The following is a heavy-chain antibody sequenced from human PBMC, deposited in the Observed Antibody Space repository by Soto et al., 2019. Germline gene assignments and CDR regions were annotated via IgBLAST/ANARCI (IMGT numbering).Heavy chain of an antibody. D-gene: IGHD5-12*01. J-gene: IGHJ4*02. CDR3: VQDPYSDYNF. CDR1: GFTFSSYT. V-gene: IGHV3-30*18. CDR2: ISYDGRKT. Sequence: QVQLVESGGGVVQPGRSLRLSCTASGFTFSSYTMHWVRQAPGKGLEWVAFISYDGRKTYYAASVKGRFTSSRDNSKNNLYLQMNSLRAEDTAKYHCVQDPYSDYNFWGQGTLVTVSS.